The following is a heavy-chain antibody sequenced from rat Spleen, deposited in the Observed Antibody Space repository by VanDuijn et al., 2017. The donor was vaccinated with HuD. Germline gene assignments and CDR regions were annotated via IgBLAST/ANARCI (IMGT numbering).Heavy chain of an antibody. CDR3: TTDPMGITTSDY. CDR2: ISTGGGST. J-gene: IGHJ2*01. V-gene: IGHV5-27*01. D-gene: IGHD1-9*01. Sequence: EVQLVESGGGLVQPGRSLKLSCAASGFTFSDYYMAWVRQAPKKGLEWVAYISTGGGSTYYRDSVKGRFTISRDNAKSTLYLQMDSLRSEDTATYSCTTDPMGITTSDYWGQGVMVTVSS. CDR1: GFTFSDYY.